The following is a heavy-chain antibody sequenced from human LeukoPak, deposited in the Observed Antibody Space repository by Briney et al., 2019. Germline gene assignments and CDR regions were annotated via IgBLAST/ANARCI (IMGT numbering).Heavy chain of an antibody. CDR2: IIPIFGTA. CDR3: ASSSGGYCSGGSCYPTDAFDI. Sequence: GSSVKVSCKASGGTFSSYAISWVRQAPGQGLEWMGGIIPIFGTANYAQKFQGRVTITTDESTSTAYMELSSLRSEDTAVYYCASSSGGYCSGGSCYPTDAFDIWGQGTMVTVSS. J-gene: IGHJ3*02. V-gene: IGHV1-69*05. CDR1: GGTFSSYA. D-gene: IGHD2-15*01.